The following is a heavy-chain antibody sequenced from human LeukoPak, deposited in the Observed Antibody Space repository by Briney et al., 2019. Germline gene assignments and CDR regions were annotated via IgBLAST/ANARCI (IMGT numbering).Heavy chain of an antibody. D-gene: IGHD2-21*01. V-gene: IGHV4-31*03. Sequence: SETLSLTCTVSGGSISSGGYYWSWIRQHPGKGLEWIGYIYYSGSTYYNPSLKSRVTISVDTSKNQFSLKLSSVTAADTAVYYCAGFWGGDCYTSFDYWGQGTLVTVSS. CDR3: AGFWGGDCYTSFDY. CDR2: IYYSGST. J-gene: IGHJ4*02. CDR1: GGSISSGGYY.